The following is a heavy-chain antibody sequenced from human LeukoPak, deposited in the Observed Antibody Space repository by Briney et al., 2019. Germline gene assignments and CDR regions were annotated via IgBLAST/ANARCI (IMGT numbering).Heavy chain of an antibody. V-gene: IGHV1-18*01. J-gene: IGHJ4*02. CDR2: ISAYNGNT. CDR1: GYTFTSYG. D-gene: IGHD3-22*01. Sequence: GASVKVSCKASGYTFTSYGISWVRQAPGQGLEWMGWISAYNGNTNYAQKLQSRVTMTTDTSTSTAYMELRSLRSDDTAVYYCARVREDYYDSSGYYHCHFDYWGQGTLVTVSS. CDR3: ARVREDYYDSSGYYHCHFDY.